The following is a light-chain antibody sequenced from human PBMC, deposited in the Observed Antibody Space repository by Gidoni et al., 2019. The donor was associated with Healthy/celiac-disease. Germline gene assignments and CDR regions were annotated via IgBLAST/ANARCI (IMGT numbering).Light chain of an antibody. CDR1: QGISNY. CDR2: AAS. V-gene: IGKV1-16*02. J-gene: IGKJ3*01. CDR3: QQYNSYPFT. Sequence: DIQMTPSPSSLSASVGDRVTITCRASQGISNYLSWCQQKPGKAQKFLIYAASSVQSGVPSKCSGRGSGEDFTITSSSLQTEDFATYYCQQYNSYPFTFGPGTKVDIK.